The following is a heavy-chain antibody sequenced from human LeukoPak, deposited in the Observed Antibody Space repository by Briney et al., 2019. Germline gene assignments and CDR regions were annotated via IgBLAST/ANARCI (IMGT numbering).Heavy chain of an antibody. Sequence: GESLKISCKGSGYSFTSYWIGWVRQMPGKGLEWMGIIYPGDSDTRYSPSFQGQVTISADKSISTAYLQWSSLKASDTAMYYCASYYDYVWGSYPAFDIWGQGTRVTVSS. D-gene: IGHD3-16*02. CDR2: IYPGDSDT. J-gene: IGHJ3*02. CDR1: GYSFTSYW. CDR3: ASYYDYVWGSYPAFDI. V-gene: IGHV5-51*01.